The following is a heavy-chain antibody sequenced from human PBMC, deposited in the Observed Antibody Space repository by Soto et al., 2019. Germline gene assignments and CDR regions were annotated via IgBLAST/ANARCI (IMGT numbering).Heavy chain of an antibody. D-gene: IGHD7-27*01. Sequence: SETLSLTCTVSGDSISSDYYWSWVRQPPGKRLEWIGEIYHTGTTNYNPSLKSRVSISRDRSKNQFSLELNSVTAADTAVYYCAKDTHWGLGYWGQGTLVTVSS. V-gene: IGHV4-4*02. J-gene: IGHJ4*02. CDR1: GDSISSDYY. CDR3: AKDTHWGLGY. CDR2: IYHTGTT.